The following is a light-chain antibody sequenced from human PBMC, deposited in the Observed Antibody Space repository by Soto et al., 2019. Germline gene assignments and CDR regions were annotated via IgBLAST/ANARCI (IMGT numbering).Light chain of an antibody. CDR3: CSYTTTNTFYV. CDR2: DVR. CDR1: SSDVGGYDC. J-gene: IGLJ1*01. Sequence: QSALTQPRSVSGSPGQSVTISCTGTSSDVGGYDCVSWYQQHPGRAPKLMVYDVRERPSGVSDRFSGSKSGNTASLTISGLQAEDEADYFCCSYTTTNTFYVFGTGTRSPS. V-gene: IGLV2-11*01.